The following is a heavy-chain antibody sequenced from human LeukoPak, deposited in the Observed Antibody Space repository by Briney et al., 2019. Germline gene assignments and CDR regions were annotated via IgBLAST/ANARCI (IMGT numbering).Heavy chain of an antibody. CDR3: ASSPFSTYYFDN. Sequence: GGSLRLSCAASGFTVSSNYMNWVRQAPGKGLEWVSVVYGGGSAYYADSVKGRFTIFRDNSKNALYLQMNSLSAEDTAVYYCASSPFSTYYFDNWGQGTLATVSS. CDR2: VYGGGSA. CDR1: GFTVSSNY. J-gene: IGHJ4*02. V-gene: IGHV3-66*01.